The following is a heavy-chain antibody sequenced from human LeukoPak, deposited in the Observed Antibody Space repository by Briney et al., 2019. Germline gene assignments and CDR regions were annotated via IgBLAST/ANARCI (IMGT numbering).Heavy chain of an antibody. CDR2: ISSNGGST. D-gene: IGHD3-10*01. J-gene: IGHJ5*02. V-gene: IGHV3-64*01. CDR1: GFTFSSYA. CDR3: ARLGSTEEFDP. Sequence: GGSLRLSCAASGFTFSSYAMHWVRQAPGKGLEYVSAISSNGGSTYYANSVKGRFTISRDNSKNTLYLQMGSLRAEDMAVYCCARLGSTEEFDPWGQGTLVTVSS.